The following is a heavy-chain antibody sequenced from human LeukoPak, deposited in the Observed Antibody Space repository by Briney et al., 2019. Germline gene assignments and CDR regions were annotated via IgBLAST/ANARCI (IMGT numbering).Heavy chain of an antibody. J-gene: IGHJ5*02. CDR1: GYTLTSYY. D-gene: IGHD3-22*01. CDR3: ARDLVPPDHYYDSYNWFDP. Sequence: ATVKVSCKASGYTLTSYYIHWVRQAPRQGLEWIGIINPNGGSTSYSQNFQGRVTMSRDMSTSTIYVELSSLRSEDTAVYYCARDLVPPDHYYDSYNWFDPWGQGTLVIVSS. V-gene: IGHV1-46*01. CDR2: INPNGGST.